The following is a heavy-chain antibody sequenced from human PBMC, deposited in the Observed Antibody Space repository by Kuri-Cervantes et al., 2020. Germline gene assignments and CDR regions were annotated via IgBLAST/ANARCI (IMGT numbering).Heavy chain of an antibody. J-gene: IGHJ5*02. CDR2: IFHSGST. V-gene: IGHV4-38-2*01. D-gene: IGHD3-22*01. CDR1: GYSITSGYY. CDR3: ARGVDSRYSKKWSYWFDL. Sequence: SETLSLTCAVSGYSITSGYYWGWIRQPPGKGLEWIGTIFHSGSIFHSGSTYYNPSLKTRVTISVDTSKNQFSLKLSSVTAADTAVYYCARGVDSRYSKKWSYWFDLWGQGTLVTVSS.